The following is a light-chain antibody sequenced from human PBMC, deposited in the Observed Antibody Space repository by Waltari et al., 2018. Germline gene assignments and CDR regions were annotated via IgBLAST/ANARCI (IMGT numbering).Light chain of an antibody. CDR2: EDD. Sequence: NFMLTQPHSVSESPGKTVTISCTRNSGSIASTTVPWFQQRPGRAPTTLIFEDDKRPSGVPDRFSGSIDSSSNSASLTISGLKNEDEADYYCQAYVSPGWVFGGGTKLTVL. CDR3: QAYVSPGWV. J-gene: IGLJ3*02. CDR1: SGSIASTT. V-gene: IGLV6-57*03.